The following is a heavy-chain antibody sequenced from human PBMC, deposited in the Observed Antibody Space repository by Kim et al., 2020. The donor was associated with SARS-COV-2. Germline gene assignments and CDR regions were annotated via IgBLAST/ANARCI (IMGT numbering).Heavy chain of an antibody. CDR2: IYYSGST. CDR1: GGSISSGDYY. Sequence: SETLSLTCTVSGGSISSGDYYWSWIRQPPGKGLEWIGYIYYSGSTYYNPSLKSRVTISVDTSKNQFSLKLSSVTAADTAVYYCARWRLGDSSGYGSWFDPWGQGTLVTVSS. CDR3: ARWRLGDSSGYGSWFDP. D-gene: IGHD3-22*01. V-gene: IGHV4-30-4*01. J-gene: IGHJ5*02.